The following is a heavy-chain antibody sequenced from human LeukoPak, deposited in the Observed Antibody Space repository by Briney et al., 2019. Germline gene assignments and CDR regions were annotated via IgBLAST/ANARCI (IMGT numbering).Heavy chain of an antibody. CDR3: AKLPDYGPFAEYFQH. J-gene: IGHJ1*01. CDR2: ISGSGAST. CDR1: RFAFNNYA. Sequence: GGSLRLSCAASRFAFNNYAMSWVRQAPGKGLEWVSSISGSGASTYYADSVKGRFTISRDNSKNTLYLQMNSLRAEDTAVYYCAKLPDYGPFAEYFQHWGQGTLVTVSS. V-gene: IGHV3-23*01. D-gene: IGHD4/OR15-4a*01.